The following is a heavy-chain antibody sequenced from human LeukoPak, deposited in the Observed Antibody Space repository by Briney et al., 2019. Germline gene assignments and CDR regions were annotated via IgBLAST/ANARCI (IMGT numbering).Heavy chain of an antibody. CDR1: GGSISSYY. J-gene: IGHJ4*02. Sequence: PSETLSLTCTVSGGSISSYYWSWIRQPPGKGLEWIGYIYYSGSTNYNPSLKSRVTISVDTSKNQFSLKLSSVTAADTAVYYCARATDYGGNSFDYWGQGTLVTVSS. V-gene: IGHV4-59*08. CDR3: ARATDYGGNSFDY. CDR2: IYYSGST. D-gene: IGHD4-23*01.